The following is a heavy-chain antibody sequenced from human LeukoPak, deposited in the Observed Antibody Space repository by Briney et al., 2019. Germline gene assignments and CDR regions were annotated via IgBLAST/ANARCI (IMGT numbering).Heavy chain of an antibody. CDR2: ISSSSSTI. CDR1: GFTFSSYS. V-gene: IGHV3-48*01. D-gene: IGHD6-13*01. Sequence: GGSLRLSCAASGFTFSSYSMNWVRQAPGKGLEWVSYISSSSSTIYYADSVKGRFTISRDNAKNSLYLQMNSLRAEDTAVYYCARVGGIAAAGFDYWGQGTLVTVSS. CDR3: ARVGGIAAAGFDY. J-gene: IGHJ4*02.